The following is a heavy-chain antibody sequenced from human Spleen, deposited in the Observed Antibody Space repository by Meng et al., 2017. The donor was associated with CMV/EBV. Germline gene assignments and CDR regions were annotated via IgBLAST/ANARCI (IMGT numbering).Heavy chain of an antibody. CDR3: ARVACSSTSCYHAFDI. V-gene: IGHV3-21*01. CDR2: ISSSSSYI. J-gene: IGHJ3*02. D-gene: IGHD2-2*01. CDR1: FTVSSYS. Sequence: FTVSSYSMNWVRQAPGKGLEWVSSISSSSSYIYYADSVKGRFTISRDNAKNSLYLQMNSLRAEDTAVYYCARVACSSTSCYHAFDIWGQGTMVTVSS.